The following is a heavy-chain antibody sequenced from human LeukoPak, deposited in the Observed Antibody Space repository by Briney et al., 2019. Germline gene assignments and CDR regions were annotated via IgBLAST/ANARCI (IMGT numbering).Heavy chain of an antibody. CDR1: GYTFTSFG. D-gene: IGHD3-22*01. Sequence: ASVRVSCKASGYTFTSFGISWVRQAPGQGLEWMGWISPYNGNTNYPQKVQGRITVTTDTSTSTAYMELRSLRSDDTAVYYCARDKNHYDTRGDFWGQGTLVTVSS. J-gene: IGHJ4*02. CDR2: ISPYNGNT. CDR3: ARDKNHYDTRGDF. V-gene: IGHV1-18*01.